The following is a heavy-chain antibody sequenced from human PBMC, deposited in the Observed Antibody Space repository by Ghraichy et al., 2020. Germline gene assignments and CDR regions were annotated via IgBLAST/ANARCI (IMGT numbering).Heavy chain of an antibody. CDR2: IIPILGIA. D-gene: IGHD6-19*01. J-gene: IGHJ5*02. CDR3: ARAAVAGYNWFDP. CDR1: GGTFSSYT. V-gene: IGHV1-69*02. Sequence: SVKVSRKASGGTFSSYTISWVRQAPGQGLEWMGRIIPILGIANYAQKFQGRVTITADKSTSTAYMELSSLRSEDTAVYYCARAAVAGYNWFDPWGQGTLVTVSS.